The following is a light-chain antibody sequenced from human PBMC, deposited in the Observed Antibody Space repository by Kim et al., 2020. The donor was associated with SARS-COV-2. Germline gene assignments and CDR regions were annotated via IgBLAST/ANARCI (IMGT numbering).Light chain of an antibody. Sequence: APGKAAKLTCGGNNNGSKSVHWYQQTPGQAPVLVIYYDSDRPSGIPERFSGSNSGNTATLTISRVEAGDEADYYCQVWDSSSDHRVFGGGTKLTVL. CDR3: QVWDSSSDHRV. V-gene: IGLV3-21*04. J-gene: IGLJ3*02. CDR2: YDS. CDR1: NNGSKS.